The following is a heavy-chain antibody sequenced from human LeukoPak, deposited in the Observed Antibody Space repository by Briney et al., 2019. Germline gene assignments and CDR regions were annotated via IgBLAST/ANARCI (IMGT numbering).Heavy chain of an antibody. CDR3: ASGYDLPY. CDR1: GFTLSSYE. CDR2: ISRSGSTI. D-gene: IGHD5-12*01. Sequence: GGSLRLSCAASGFTLSSYEMNWVRQAPGKGLEWGSYISRSGSTIYYADSVKGRFTISRDNAKNSLYLQMNSLRAEDTAVYYCASGYDLPYWGQGTLVTVSS. J-gene: IGHJ4*02. V-gene: IGHV3-48*03.